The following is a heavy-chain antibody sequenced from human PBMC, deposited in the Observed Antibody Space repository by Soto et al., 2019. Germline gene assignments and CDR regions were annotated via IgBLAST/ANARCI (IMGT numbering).Heavy chain of an antibody. J-gene: IGHJ4*02. CDR1: GGSISSSNW. Sequence: QVQLQESGPGLVKPSGTLSLTCAVSGGSISSSNWWSWVRQSPGKGLEWIGETHHSGSTNDNPSLQSRVILSLDKAKNQFSLKLSSVTAADTAVYYCAYSSGWYKVDYWGQGTLVTVSS. D-gene: IGHD6-19*01. CDR2: THHSGST. V-gene: IGHV4-4*02. CDR3: AYSSGWYKVDY.